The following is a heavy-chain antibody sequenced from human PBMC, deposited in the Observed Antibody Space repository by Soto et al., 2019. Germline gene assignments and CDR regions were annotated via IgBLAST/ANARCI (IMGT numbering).Heavy chain of an antibody. D-gene: IGHD3-16*01. CDR2: ITGSGETT. V-gene: IGHV3-23*01. CDR1: AFTFSSYA. J-gene: IGHJ4*02. Sequence: DVQLLESGGGLVQPGGSLRLSCAASAFTFSSYAMNWVRQAPGKGLEWVSTITGSGETTYYGDSVKGRFTISRDNSKKTLYLQMDNLTADDTAIYYCAKSQIGAAHYGDYWGQGTLVTVSS. CDR3: AKSQIGAAHYGDY.